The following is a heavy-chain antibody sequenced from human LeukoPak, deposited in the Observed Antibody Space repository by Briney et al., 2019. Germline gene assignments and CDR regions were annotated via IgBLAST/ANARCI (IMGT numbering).Heavy chain of an antibody. V-gene: IGHV5-51*01. CDR3: ARQEEDYGDGNDY. Sequence: GESLKISCKGSGYSFTSYWIGWVRQMPGEGLEWMGIIYPGDSDTRYSPSFQGQVTISADKSISTAYLQWSSLKASDTAMYYCARQEEDYGDGNDYWGQGTLVTVSS. CDR1: GYSFTSYW. J-gene: IGHJ4*02. D-gene: IGHD4-17*01. CDR2: IYPGDSDT.